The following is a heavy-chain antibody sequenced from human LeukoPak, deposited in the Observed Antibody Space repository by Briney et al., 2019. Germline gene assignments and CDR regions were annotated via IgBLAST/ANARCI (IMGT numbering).Heavy chain of an antibody. J-gene: IGHJ4*02. D-gene: IGHD1-26*01. V-gene: IGHV3-9*01. CDR1: GFTFDDYA. CDR3: AKAQGPIVGASPFDY. CDR2: ISWNSGSI. Sequence: GGSLRLSCAASGFTFDDYAMHWVRQAPGKGLEWVSGISWNSGSIGYADSVKGRFTISRDNAKNSLYLQMNSLRAEDTALYYCAKAQGPIVGASPFDYWGQETLVTVSS.